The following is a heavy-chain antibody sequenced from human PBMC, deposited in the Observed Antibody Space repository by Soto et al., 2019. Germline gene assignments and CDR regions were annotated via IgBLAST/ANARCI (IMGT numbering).Heavy chain of an antibody. CDR1: GYTFTSYY. D-gene: IGHD3-9*01. V-gene: IGHV1-46*01. CDR3: VRDLGRYFRSGYMDL. Sequence: GASVKVSCKASGYTFTSYYMHWVRQAPGQGLEWMGIINPSGGSTSYAQKFQGRVTMTRDTSTSTVYMELSSLRSEDTAVYYCVRDLGRYFRSGYMDLWGDGATVTVSS. J-gene: IGHJ6*03. CDR2: INPSGGST.